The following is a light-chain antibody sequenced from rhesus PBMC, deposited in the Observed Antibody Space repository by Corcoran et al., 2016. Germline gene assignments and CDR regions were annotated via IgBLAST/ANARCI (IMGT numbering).Light chain of an antibody. J-gene: IGLJ1*01. CDR2: AVT. CDR3: SSYGGRNIYV. Sequence: QAALTQPRSVSRSPGQSVTLSCTGSSSDIGGYNYVSWYQHKPGTAPRLLIYAVTKRPSGVSDRLSGSKSENATSLTISGLQAEDDADYYCSSYGGRNIYVFGTGTRLSVL. CDR1: SSDIGGYNY. V-gene: IGLV2-32*02.